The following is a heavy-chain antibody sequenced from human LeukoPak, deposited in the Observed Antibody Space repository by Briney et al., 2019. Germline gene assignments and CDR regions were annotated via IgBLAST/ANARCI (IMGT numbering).Heavy chain of an antibody. Sequence: ALVKVSCKASGYTFTGYYMHWVRQDPGQGLEWMGWINPNSGVTNYAQKFQGRVTMTRDTSISTGYMELSRLRSDDTAVYYCARELITGTAYWFDPWGQGTLVTVSS. CDR3: ARELITGTAYWFDP. V-gene: IGHV1-2*02. CDR1: GYTFTGYY. CDR2: INPNSGVT. J-gene: IGHJ5*02. D-gene: IGHD1-20*01.